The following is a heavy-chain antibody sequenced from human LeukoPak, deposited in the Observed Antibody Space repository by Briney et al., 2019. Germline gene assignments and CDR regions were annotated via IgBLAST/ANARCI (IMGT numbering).Heavy chain of an antibody. CDR2: INPNSGGT. Sequence: VASVKVSCKASGYTFTGYYMHWVRQAPGQGLEWMGWINPNSGGTNYAQKFQGRVTMTRDTSISTAYMELSRLRSDDTAVYYCARGGDSGSYYYFDYWGQGTLVTVSS. CDR1: GYTFTGYY. D-gene: IGHD1-26*01. V-gene: IGHV1-2*02. J-gene: IGHJ4*02. CDR3: ARGGDSGSYYYFDY.